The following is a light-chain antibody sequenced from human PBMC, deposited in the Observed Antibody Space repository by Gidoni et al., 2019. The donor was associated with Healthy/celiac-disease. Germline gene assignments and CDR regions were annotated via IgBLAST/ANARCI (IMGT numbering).Light chain of an antibody. J-gene: IGKJ5*01. V-gene: IGKV1-39*01. CDR2: AAS. CDR1: QSISSY. CDR3: QQSYSTQIT. Sequence: DIQMTQSPSSLSASVGDRVTITCRASQSISSYLNWYQQKPGKAPKLLIYAASSLQSGVPSRFSGSGSGTDFTLTTISLQPEDFATYYCQQSYSTQITFGQGTRLEIK.